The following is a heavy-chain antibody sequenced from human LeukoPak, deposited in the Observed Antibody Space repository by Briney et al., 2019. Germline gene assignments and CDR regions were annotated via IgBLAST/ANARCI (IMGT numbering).Heavy chain of an antibody. D-gene: IGHD6-6*01. CDR3: AISTYSSSPP. CDR2: INHDESKK. CDR1: GFAFSDHW. V-gene: IGHV3-7*01. J-gene: IGHJ5*02. Sequence: PGGSLRLSCAACGFAFSDHWMIWVRQAPGKGLEWVANINHDESKKYYVDSVEGRFTISRDNAKNSLYLQMNSLSAEDTAVYYCAISTYSSSPPWGQGTLVTVSS.